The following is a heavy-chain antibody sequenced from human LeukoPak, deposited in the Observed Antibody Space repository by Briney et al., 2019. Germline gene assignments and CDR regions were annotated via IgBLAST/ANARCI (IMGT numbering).Heavy chain of an antibody. Sequence: PGGSLRLSCSASGFTFSSYWMSWVRQAPGKGLEWVANIKQDGRGKYYVDSVKGRFTVFRDNAKNSLSLQMNSLRAEDTAVYYCARDADLGATITGAFDIWGQGTMVTVSS. CDR1: GFTFSSYW. D-gene: IGHD5-24*01. V-gene: IGHV3-7*01. CDR3: ARDADLGATITGAFDI. J-gene: IGHJ3*02. CDR2: IKQDGRGK.